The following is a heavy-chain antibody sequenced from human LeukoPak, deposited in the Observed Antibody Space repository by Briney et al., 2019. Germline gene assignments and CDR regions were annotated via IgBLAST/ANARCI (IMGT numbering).Heavy chain of an antibody. Sequence: PGGSLRLSCAASGFTFSSYSMNWVRQAPGRGLEYVSAINSNGGSTYYANSVKGRFTISRDDSKNTLYLQMGSLRAEDMAVYYCAREMSTVTSPFDCWGQGTLVTVSS. CDR1: GFTFSSYS. D-gene: IGHD4-11*01. V-gene: IGHV3-64*01. CDR2: INSNGGST. CDR3: AREMSTVTSPFDC. J-gene: IGHJ4*02.